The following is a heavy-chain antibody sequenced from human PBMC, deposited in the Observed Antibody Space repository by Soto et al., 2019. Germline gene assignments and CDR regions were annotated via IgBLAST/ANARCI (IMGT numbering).Heavy chain of an antibody. Sequence: QVQLVESGGGVVQPGRSLRLSCAASGFTFSSYGMHWVRQAPGKGLEWVAVISYDGSNKYYADSVKGRFTISRDNSKNTLYLQRNSLRAEDTAVYYCAKTPYYVIWTGYSRRATLDYWGQGTLVTVSS. CDR1: GFTFSSYG. D-gene: IGHD3-9*01. J-gene: IGHJ4*02. V-gene: IGHV3-30*18. CDR3: AKTPYYVIWTGYSRRATLDY. CDR2: ISYDGSNK.